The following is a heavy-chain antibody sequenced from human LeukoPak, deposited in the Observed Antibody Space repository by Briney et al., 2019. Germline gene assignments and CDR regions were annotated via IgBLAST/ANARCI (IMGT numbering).Heavy chain of an antibody. Sequence: SETLSLTCTVSGGSISSYYWSWIRQPPGKGLEWIGYIYYSGSTNYNPSLKSRVTISVDTSKNQFSLKLSSVTAADTAVYYCARGRGFYIVGATALDYWGQGTLVTVSS. CDR3: ARGRGFYIVGATALDY. J-gene: IGHJ4*02. CDR1: GGSISSYY. D-gene: IGHD1-26*01. CDR2: IYYSGST. V-gene: IGHV4-59*01.